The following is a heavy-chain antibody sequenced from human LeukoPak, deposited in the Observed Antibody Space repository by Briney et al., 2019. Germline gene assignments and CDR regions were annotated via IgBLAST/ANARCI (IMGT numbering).Heavy chain of an antibody. Sequence: QPGGSLRLSCAASGFTFSSYRMYWVRQAPGKGLVWVSRINSDGSDTSYADSVKGRFTISRDNAKNSLYLQMNSLRAEDTAVYYCARDSPDDTYYDFWSGYYRGAYYYYMDVWGKGTTVTVSS. CDR1: GFTFSSYR. CDR2: INSDGSDT. J-gene: IGHJ6*03. CDR3: ARDSPDDTYYDFWSGYYRGAYYYYMDV. V-gene: IGHV3-74*01. D-gene: IGHD3-3*01.